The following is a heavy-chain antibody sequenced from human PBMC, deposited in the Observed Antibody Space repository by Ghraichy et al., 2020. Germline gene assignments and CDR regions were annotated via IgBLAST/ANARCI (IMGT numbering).Heavy chain of an antibody. D-gene: IGHD2-21*02. V-gene: IGHV4-39*07. CDR1: GGSISSSSYY. CDR3: AYCGGDSADAFDI. CDR2: IYYSGST. J-gene: IGHJ3*02. Sequence: SETLSLTCTVSGGSISSSSYYWGWIRQPPGKGLEWIGSIYYSGSTYYNPSLKSRVTISVDTSKNQFSLKLSSVTAADTAVYYCAYCGGDSADAFDIWGQGTMVTVSS.